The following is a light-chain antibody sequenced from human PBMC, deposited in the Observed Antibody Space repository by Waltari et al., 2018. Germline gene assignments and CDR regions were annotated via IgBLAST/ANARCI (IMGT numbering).Light chain of an antibody. V-gene: IGLV2-14*03. CDR2: DVS. J-gene: IGLJ3*02. CDR1: ASDVAFYNY. Sequence: QSALTQPASVSGSPGQSITISCTGTASDVAFYNYVSWYQQHPGKAPKVIIYDVSERPSGVSNRFSGSKSGNSAFLTISGLQAEDEADYYCNPYTGISSWVFGGGTKLTV. CDR3: NPYTGISSWV.